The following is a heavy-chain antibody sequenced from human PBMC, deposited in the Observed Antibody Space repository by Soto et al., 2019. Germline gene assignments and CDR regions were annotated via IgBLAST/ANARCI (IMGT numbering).Heavy chain of an antibody. CDR1: GYTFTSYG. Sequence: ASVKVSCKASGYTFTSYGISWVRQAPGQGLEWMGWISAYNGNTNYAQKLQGRVTMTTDTSTSTAYMELRRPRSDDTAGYYCARDPANFDYVWLIYRTDSSDYRGQ. CDR2: ISAYNGNT. D-gene: IGHD3-16*02. V-gene: IGHV1-18*01. J-gene: IGHJ4*01. CDR3: ARDPANFDYVWLIYRTDSSDY.